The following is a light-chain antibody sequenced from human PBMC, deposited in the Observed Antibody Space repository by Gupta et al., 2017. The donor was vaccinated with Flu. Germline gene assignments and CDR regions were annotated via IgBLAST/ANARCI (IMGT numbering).Light chain of an antibody. J-gene: IGLJ1*01. Sequence: QSVLPQPPSVSGAPRPRVTISCTGSNSNIGTGYDVHWYQQLPGTAPKLLIYANSNRPSGVPDRFSGSKSGTSASLAITGLQADDEADYYCQSFDTSLNGYVFGTGTKVTVL. V-gene: IGLV1-40*01. CDR3: QSFDTSLNGYV. CDR2: ANS. CDR1: NSNIGTGYD.